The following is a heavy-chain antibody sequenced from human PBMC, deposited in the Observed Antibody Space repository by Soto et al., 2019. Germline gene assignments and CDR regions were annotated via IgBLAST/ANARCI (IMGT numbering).Heavy chain of an antibody. D-gene: IGHD3-10*01. CDR2: IVVGSGNT. J-gene: IGHJ6*02. CDR1: GFTFTSSA. CDR3: AAALLWFGELSYYYYGMDV. V-gene: IGHV1-58*01. Sequence: SVKVSCKASGFTFTSSAVQWVRQAHGQRLEWIGWIVVGSGNTNYAQKFQERVTITRDMSTSTAYMELSSLRSEDTAVYYCAAALLWFGELSYYYYGMDVWGQGTTVTVSS.